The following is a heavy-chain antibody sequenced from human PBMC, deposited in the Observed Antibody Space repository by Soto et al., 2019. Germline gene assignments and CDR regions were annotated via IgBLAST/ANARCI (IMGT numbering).Heavy chain of an antibody. D-gene: IGHD2-2*01. J-gene: IGHJ6*02. CDR2: SYHSGTF. CDR3: VRSVPAATWQYSGMDV. V-gene: IGHV4-4*02. Sequence: QVRLQESGPGLVEPSGTLSLTCAVSGDSVSSSSCWGWVRQAPGKGLEWIGESYHSGTFNYNPSLASRVSVSVDKSRNQLSLNLKSVTAADTAVYYCVRSVPAATWQYSGMDVWGQGTTVTVSS. CDR1: GDSVSSSSC.